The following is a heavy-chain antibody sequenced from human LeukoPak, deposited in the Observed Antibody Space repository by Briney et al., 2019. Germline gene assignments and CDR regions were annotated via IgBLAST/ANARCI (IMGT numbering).Heavy chain of an antibody. CDR1: GFTFGSYG. J-gene: IGHJ6*03. CDR3: TRTLDYYGSGSNYYMDV. V-gene: IGHV3-73*01. D-gene: IGHD3-10*01. CDR2: IRSKANSYAT. Sequence: GGSLRLSCAASGFTFGSYGMSWVRQASGKGLEWVGRIRSKANSYATAYAASVKGRFTISRDDSKNTAYLQMNSLKTEDTAVYYCTRTLDYYGSGSNYYMDVWGKGTTVTVSS.